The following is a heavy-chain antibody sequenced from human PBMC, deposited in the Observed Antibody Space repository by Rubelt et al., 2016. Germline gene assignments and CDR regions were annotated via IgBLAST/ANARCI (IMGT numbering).Heavy chain of an antibody. CDR3: ARHLVTTIRGYWYFDL. D-gene: IGHD2-21*02. V-gene: IGHV4-39*01. CDR2: IYYTGST. Sequence: QLLLQESGPGLVKPSETLSLTCTVSGGSISSSSYYWGWIRQPPGEGLEWIGTIYYTGSTYYNPSLKSRITVSVDTSKNQFSLKRAPLTAAYTAVYYCARHLVTTIRGYWYFDLWGRGTLVTVSS. CDR1: GGSISSSSYY. J-gene: IGHJ2*01.